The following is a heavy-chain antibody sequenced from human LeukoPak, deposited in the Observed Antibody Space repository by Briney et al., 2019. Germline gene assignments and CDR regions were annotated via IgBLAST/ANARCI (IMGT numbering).Heavy chain of an antibody. J-gene: IGHJ4*02. CDR3: ARAVIAVASRCFDY. Sequence: KTGGSLRLSCAPSGFTFSSYSMNWVRHAPGGGLEWVSSISRSSSYIYYADSVKGRFTISRDNAKNSLYLQMNSLRAEDTAVYYCARAVIAVASRCFDYWGQGTLVTVSS. D-gene: IGHD6-19*01. CDR1: GFTFSSYS. CDR2: ISRSSSYI. V-gene: IGHV3-21*01.